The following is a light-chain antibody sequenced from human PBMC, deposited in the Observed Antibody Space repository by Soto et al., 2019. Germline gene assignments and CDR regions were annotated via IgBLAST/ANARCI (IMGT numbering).Light chain of an antibody. Sequence: QSVLTQPASVSGSPGQSITISCTGTSSDVGSYKFVSWYQQYPGKAPKLMIYEGSKRPSGVSDRFSGSKSGNTASLTISGLQAEDEADYFCCSYAGGSTVFGAGTKVTVL. CDR2: EGS. J-gene: IGLJ1*01. CDR3: CSYAGGSTV. V-gene: IGLV2-23*03. CDR1: SSDVGSYKF.